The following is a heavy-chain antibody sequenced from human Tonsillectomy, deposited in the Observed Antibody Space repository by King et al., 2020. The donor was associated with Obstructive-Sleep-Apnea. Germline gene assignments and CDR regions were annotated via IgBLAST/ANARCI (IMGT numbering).Heavy chain of an antibody. CDR3: ASYIAAAGLFDY. CDR2: IDPSVSYT. J-gene: IGHJ4*02. CDR1: GYSFTSYW. Sequence: VQLVESGAEVKKPGESLRISCKGSGYSFTSYWISWVRQMPGKGLEWMGRIDPSVSYTNYSPSFQGHVTISADKSISTAYLQWSSLKASDTAMYYCASYIAAAGLFDYWGQGTLVTVSS. D-gene: IGHD6-13*01. V-gene: IGHV5-10-1*01.